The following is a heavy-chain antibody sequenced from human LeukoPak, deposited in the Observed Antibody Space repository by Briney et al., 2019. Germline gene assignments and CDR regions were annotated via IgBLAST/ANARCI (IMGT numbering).Heavy chain of an antibody. Sequence: SQTLSLTCTVSGGSISSGDYYWSWIRQPPGQGLELTGYINYGGSTYYNPSLKSRVTISVDTSKNQFSLKLSTVTAADTAVYYCARYPSNDRFDYWGQGTLVTVSS. D-gene: IGHD2-8*01. V-gene: IGHV4-30-4*08. CDR1: GGSISSGDYY. J-gene: IGHJ4*02. CDR3: ARYPSNDRFDY. CDR2: INYGGST.